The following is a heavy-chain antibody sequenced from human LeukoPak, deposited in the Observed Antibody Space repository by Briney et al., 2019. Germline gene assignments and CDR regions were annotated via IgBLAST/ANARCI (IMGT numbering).Heavy chain of an antibody. CDR3: ATPAAGPGAEYSLY. V-gene: IGHV3-21*01. CDR1: GFTFDDYA. Sequence: KSGGSLRLSCAASGFTFDDYAMHWVRQAPGKGLEWVSSIDFTSRYIYNADSVKGRFTTSRDNAKNSLDLQMNSLKVEDTAVYYCATPAAGPGAEYSLYWGQGTLVIVSS. D-gene: IGHD6-13*01. CDR2: IDFTSRYI. J-gene: IGHJ1*01.